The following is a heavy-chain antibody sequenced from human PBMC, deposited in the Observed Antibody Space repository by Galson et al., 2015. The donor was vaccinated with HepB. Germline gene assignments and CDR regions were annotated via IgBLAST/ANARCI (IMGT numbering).Heavy chain of an antibody. J-gene: IGHJ4*02. D-gene: IGHD3-9*01. CDR3: ARVPQVVRYFDWLPNFDY. Sequence: SVKVSCKASGYTFTSYGISWVRQAPGQGLEWMGWISAYSGNTNYAQKLQGRVTMTTDTSTSTAYMELRSLRSDDTAVYYCARVPQVVRYFDWLPNFDYWGQGTLVTVSS. CDR2: ISAYSGNT. V-gene: IGHV1-18*04. CDR1: GYTFTSYG.